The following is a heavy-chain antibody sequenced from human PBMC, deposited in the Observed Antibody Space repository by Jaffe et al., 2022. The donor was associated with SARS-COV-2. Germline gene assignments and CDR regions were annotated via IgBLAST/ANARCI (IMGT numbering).Heavy chain of an antibody. Sequence: EVQLVESGGGLVQPGGSLRLSCRTTGFTFSSYAMAWVRQAPGKGLEWVSVIGGDGANIHYADSVTGRFTISRDNSKNTLYLEMNSLRSKDTAIYFCATYVQTGGRDFWGQGTLVTVSS. CDR2: IGGDGANI. CDR1: GFTFSSYA. V-gene: IGHV3-23*04. J-gene: IGHJ4*02. CDR3: ATYVQTGGRDF. D-gene: IGHD7-27*01.